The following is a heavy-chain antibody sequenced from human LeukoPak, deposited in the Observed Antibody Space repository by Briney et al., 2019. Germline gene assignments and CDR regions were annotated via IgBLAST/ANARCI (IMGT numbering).Heavy chain of an antibody. Sequence: GGSLRLSCAASGFTFSSYAMHWVRQAPGKGLEWVAVISYDGSNKYYADSVKGRFTISRDNSKNTLYLQMNSLRAEDTAVYYCATCNYGDYPWAFDIWGQGTMVTVSS. J-gene: IGHJ3*02. CDR3: ATCNYGDYPWAFDI. D-gene: IGHD4-17*01. CDR1: GFTFSSYA. V-gene: IGHV3-30-3*02. CDR2: ISYDGSNK.